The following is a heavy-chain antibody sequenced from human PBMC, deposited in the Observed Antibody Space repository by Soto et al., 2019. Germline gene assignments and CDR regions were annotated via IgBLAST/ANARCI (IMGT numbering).Heavy chain of an antibody. Sequence: QVQLVQSGAEVKKPGASVKVSCKASGYTFTSYYMHWVRQAPGQGLEWIGIINPSGRSTSYAQKFQGGVTMTRATSTSTVCSELGSVSSEDTAGYYCARDKGVAQGDALDIWGQGTMVTVSS. D-gene: IGHD2-15*01. CDR1: GYTFTSYY. CDR3: ARDKGVAQGDALDI. V-gene: IGHV1-46*01. CDR2: INPSGRST. J-gene: IGHJ3*02.